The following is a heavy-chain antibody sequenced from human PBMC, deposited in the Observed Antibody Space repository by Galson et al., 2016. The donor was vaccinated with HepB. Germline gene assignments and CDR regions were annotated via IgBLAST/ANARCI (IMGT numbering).Heavy chain of an antibody. J-gene: IGHJ4*02. D-gene: IGHD5-18*01. V-gene: IGHV3-21*01. Sequence: SLRLSCAASGFTFSSYSMNWVRQAPGKGLEWVSSISSSSSYIYYADSVKGRFTISRDNAKNSLYLQMCSLRAEDTAVYYCARDELWPDYFDYWGQGTLVTVSS. CDR2: ISSSSSYI. CDR1: GFTFSSYS. CDR3: ARDELWPDYFDY.